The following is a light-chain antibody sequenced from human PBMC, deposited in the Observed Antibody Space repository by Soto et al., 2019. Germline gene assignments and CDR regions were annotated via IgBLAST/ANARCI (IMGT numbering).Light chain of an antibody. J-gene: IGKJ1*01. V-gene: IGKV3-20*01. CDR2: AAS. Sequence: EVVLTQSPGTVSLSPGERVTLSCRASQSVISNYLAWYQQRPGQAPRLLIYAASSRAPGIPDRFSGSGSGTDFPLNISSLEPVDFAVYYCQQYGSSLTWTFGEGTKVEMK. CDR3: QQYGSSLTWT. CDR1: QSVISNY.